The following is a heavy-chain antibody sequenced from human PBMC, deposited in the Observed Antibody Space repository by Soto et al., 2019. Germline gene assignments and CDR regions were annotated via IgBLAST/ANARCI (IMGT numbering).Heavy chain of an antibody. Sequence: QVQLVQSGAEVKKPGASVKVSCKASGYTFTSYDINWVRQGTGQGFEYLGRVNPNSGNTGHVKKLQGGLTMTRDTSISTGYMAGSRLRSEGATVYYHARVFKYGDNLSIIAPWATGALCTFS. J-gene: IGHJ5*02. V-gene: IGHV1-8*01. CDR1: GYTFTSYD. CDR3: ARVFKYGDNLSIIAP. D-gene: IGHD4-17*01. CDR2: VNPNSGNT.